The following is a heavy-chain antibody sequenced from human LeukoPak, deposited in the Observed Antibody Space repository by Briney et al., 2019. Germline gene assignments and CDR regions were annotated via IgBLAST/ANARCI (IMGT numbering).Heavy chain of an antibody. V-gene: IGHV1-2*02. CDR2: INPNSGGT. CDR3: ASSLQLENHWAFDI. J-gene: IGHJ3*02. Sequence: ASVKVSCKASGYTLTGYYMHWVRQAPGQGLEWMGWINPNSGGTNYAQKFQGRVTMTRDTSISTAYMELSRLRSDDTAVYYCASSLQLENHWAFDIWGQGTMVTVSS. CDR1: GYTLTGYY. D-gene: IGHD1-1*01.